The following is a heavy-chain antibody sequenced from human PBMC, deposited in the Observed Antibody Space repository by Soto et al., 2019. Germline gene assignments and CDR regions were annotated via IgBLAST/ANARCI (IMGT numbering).Heavy chain of an antibody. J-gene: IGHJ3*02. D-gene: IGHD6-13*01. V-gene: IGHV3-9*01. CDR1: GFTFDDYA. CDR2: ISWNSGSI. CDR3: ALWGESSPPWGAAADHDAFAI. Sequence: HPGGSLRLSCAASGFTFDDYAMHWVRQAPGKGLEWVSGISWNSGSIGYADSVKGRFTISRDNAKNSLYLQMNSLRAEDTALYYCALWGESSPPWGAAADHDAFAIWGKGTMVPVSS.